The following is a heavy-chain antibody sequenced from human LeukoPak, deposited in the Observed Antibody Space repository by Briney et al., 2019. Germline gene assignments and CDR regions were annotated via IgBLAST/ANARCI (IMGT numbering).Heavy chain of an antibody. J-gene: IGHJ4*02. D-gene: IGHD2-2*01. CDR2: INPNSGGT. Sequence: ASVKVSCKASGYTFTGYYMHWVRQAPGQGLEWMGCINPNSGGTNYAQKFQGRVTMTRDTSISTAYMELSRLRSDDTAVYYCARAACSCTSCSLNLDYWGQGTLVTVSS. V-gene: IGHV1-2*02. CDR3: ARAACSCTSCSLNLDY. CDR1: GYTFTGYY.